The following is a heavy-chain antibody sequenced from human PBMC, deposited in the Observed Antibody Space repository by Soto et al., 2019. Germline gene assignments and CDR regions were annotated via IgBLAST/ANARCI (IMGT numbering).Heavy chain of an antibody. Sequence: ASVKVSCKASGGTFSSYAISWVRQAPGQGLEWMGGIIPIFGTANYAQKFQGRVTITADESTSTAYMELSSLRSEDTAVYYCARENYYYGSGNSAWFDPWGQGTLVTVSS. CDR3: ARENYYYGSGNSAWFDP. D-gene: IGHD3-10*01. V-gene: IGHV1-69*13. CDR1: GGTFSSYA. CDR2: IIPIFGTA. J-gene: IGHJ5*02.